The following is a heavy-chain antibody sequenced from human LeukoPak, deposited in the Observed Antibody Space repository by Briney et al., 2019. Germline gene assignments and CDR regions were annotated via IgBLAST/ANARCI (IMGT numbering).Heavy chain of an antibody. CDR2: IYRSGST. CDR1: GYSISSGDY. V-gene: IGHV4-38-2*01. D-gene: IGHD6-13*01. Sequence: PSETLSLTCAVSGYSISSGDYWGWIRQPPGKGLEWIGSIYRSGSTYYNPSLKSRVTISLDTSKNHFSLNLSSVTAADTAVYYCANIAATGPPEDYWGQGTLVTVSS. CDR3: ANIAATGPPEDY. J-gene: IGHJ4*02.